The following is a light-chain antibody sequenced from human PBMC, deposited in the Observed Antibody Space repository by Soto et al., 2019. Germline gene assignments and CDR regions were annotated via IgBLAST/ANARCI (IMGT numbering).Light chain of an antibody. CDR2: DAS. V-gene: IGKV1-33*01. Sequence: DIQMTQSLYSLSASVGDRVTITCQANQDINNSLNWYQQRPGEAPKLLIYDASILEAEVPSRFRGSGFGTNFTLTISSLQPEDFSKYYCRYVDNLPLTFGGGTKVELK. CDR3: RYVDNLPLT. J-gene: IGKJ4*01. CDR1: QDINNS.